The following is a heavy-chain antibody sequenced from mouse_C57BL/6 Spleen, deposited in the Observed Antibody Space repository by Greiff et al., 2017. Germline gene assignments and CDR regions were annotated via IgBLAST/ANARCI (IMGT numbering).Heavy chain of an antibody. D-gene: IGHD1-1*01. V-gene: IGHV1-81*01. Sequence: QVQLQQSGAELARPGASVKLSCKASGYTFTSYGISWVKQKTGQGLEWIGEIYPRSGNTYYNEKFKGKATLTADKSSSTAYMELRSLTSEDSAVYFCARSDTTVVALYAMDYWGQGTSVTVSS. CDR3: ARSDTTVVALYAMDY. CDR2: IYPRSGNT. CDR1: GYTFTSYG. J-gene: IGHJ4*01.